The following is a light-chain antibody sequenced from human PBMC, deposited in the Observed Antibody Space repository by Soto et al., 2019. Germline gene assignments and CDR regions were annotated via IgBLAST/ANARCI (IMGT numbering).Light chain of an antibody. CDR2: GSS. CDR1: QSVSSNY. Sequence: ENVLTQAPGTLSLSPGDTATLCCWSSQSVSSNYLAWYQQKPGQAPRLLIYGSSSRATDIPDRFSGSGSGTDFTLTISTLEPEDFALYFCQQHNNWPITFGQGTRLEIK. J-gene: IGKJ5*01. CDR3: QQHNNWPIT. V-gene: IGKV3D-20*02.